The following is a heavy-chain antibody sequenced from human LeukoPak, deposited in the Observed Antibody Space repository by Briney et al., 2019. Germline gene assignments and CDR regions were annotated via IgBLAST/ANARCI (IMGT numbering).Heavy chain of an antibody. V-gene: IGHV6-1*01. Sequence: SQTLSLTCAISGDSVSSNSAAWNWIRQSPSRGLEWLGRTYYRSKWYNDYAVSVKSRITINPDTSKNQFSLQLNSVTAADTAVYYCARHMTMVRGVTSIFDYWGQGTLVTVSS. CDR1: GDSVSSNSAA. CDR2: TYYRSKWYN. J-gene: IGHJ4*02. D-gene: IGHD3-10*01. CDR3: ARHMTMVRGVTSIFDY.